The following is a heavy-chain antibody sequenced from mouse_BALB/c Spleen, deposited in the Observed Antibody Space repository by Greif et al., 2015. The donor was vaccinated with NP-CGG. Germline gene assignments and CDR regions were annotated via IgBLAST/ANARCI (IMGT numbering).Heavy chain of an antibody. CDR2: IYPGSGNT. Sequence: VQLQQSGPDLVKRGASVKISCKASGYTFTDYYINWVKQKPGQGLEWIGWIYPGSGNTKYNEKFKGKATLTVDTSSSTAYMQLSSLTSEDTAVYSCARRTGTEAMDYWGQGTSVTVSS. D-gene: IGHD4-1*01. CDR3: ARRTGTEAMDY. V-gene: IGHV1-84*02. J-gene: IGHJ4*01. CDR1: GYTFTDYY.